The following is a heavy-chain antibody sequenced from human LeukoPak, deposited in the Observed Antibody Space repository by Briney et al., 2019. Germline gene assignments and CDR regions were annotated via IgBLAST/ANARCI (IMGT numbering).Heavy chain of an antibody. CDR1: GYTFTGYY. Sequence: ASVKVSCKASGYTFTGYYMHWVRQTPGQGLEWMGWINPNSGGTNYAQKFQGRVTMTRDTSISAAYMELSRLRSDDTAVYYCARDHDAVAGALYYFDYWGQGTLVTVSS. CDR3: ARDHDAVAGALYYFDY. J-gene: IGHJ4*02. D-gene: IGHD6-19*01. V-gene: IGHV1-2*02. CDR2: INPNSGGT.